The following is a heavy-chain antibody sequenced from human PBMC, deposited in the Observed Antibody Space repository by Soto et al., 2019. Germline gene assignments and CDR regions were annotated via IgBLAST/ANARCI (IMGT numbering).Heavy chain of an antibody. Sequence: QVQLQQWGAGLLKPSETLSLTCAVYGGFVTSGSYYWSWIRQPPGKGLEWIGESGLSGGTHFNPSPKGPGPNTVGTSKNQFTPKMSSVTAADPALYYCARGERGTATNVVYAFDIWGPGTMVTVSS. CDR1: GGFVTSGSYY. J-gene: IGHJ3*02. D-gene: IGHD1-1*01. CDR2: SGLSGGT. CDR3: ARGERGTATNVVYAFDI. V-gene: IGHV4-34*01.